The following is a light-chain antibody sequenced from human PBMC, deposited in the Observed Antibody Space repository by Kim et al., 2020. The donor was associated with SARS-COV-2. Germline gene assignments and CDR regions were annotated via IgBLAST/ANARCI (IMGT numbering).Light chain of an antibody. Sequence: VALGQTVRITCKGDSLRTYYATWNQQKPGHAPIVVIYGKNNRPSGIRDRFSGSSSGDTASLTITGTQAGDEADYYCNSRGSNDNVLFGGGTQLTVL. J-gene: IGLJ7*01. CDR1: SLRTYY. V-gene: IGLV3-19*01. CDR3: NSRGSNDNVL. CDR2: GKN.